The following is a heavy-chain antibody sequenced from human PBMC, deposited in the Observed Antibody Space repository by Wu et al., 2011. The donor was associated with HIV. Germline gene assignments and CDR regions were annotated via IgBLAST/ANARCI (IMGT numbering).Heavy chain of an antibody. D-gene: IGHD2-15*01. J-gene: IGHJ5*02. CDR2: IVPITGRP. V-gene: IGHV1-69*09. CDR3: ARRSESISGFDP. Sequence: QVQLVQSGAEVKAPGSPVRVSCKAAGGTFKSYAFAWVRQAPGHGLEWMGRIVPITGRPTYAQKFQERVTIIADTSTTTVYMELSSLRSEDTAVYYCARRSESISGFDPWGQGTQVTVSS. CDR1: GGTFKSYA.